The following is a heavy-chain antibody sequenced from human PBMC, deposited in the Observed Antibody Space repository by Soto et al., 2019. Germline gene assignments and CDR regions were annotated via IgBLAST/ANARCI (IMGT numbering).Heavy chain of an antibody. Sequence: QVRLVQSGAEVKKPGASVKVSCKASGYTFTGYYMHWVRQAPGQGLEWMGWINPNTGDTIYAQKFQGRVTMTRDTSIGTAYMEVSRLRPDDTAVYYCAKDAHYDILTGYSRNAFDIWGQGTMVTVSS. CDR1: GYTFTGYY. D-gene: IGHD3-9*01. CDR3: AKDAHYDILTGYSRNAFDI. V-gene: IGHV1-2*02. J-gene: IGHJ3*02. CDR2: INPNTGDT.